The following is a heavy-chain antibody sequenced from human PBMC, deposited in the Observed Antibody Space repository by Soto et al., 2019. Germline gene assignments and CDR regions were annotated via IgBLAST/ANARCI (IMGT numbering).Heavy chain of an antibody. Sequence: QVQLVQSGAEVKKPGSSVKVSCKASGGTFSSYAISWVRQAPGQGLEWMGGIIPIFGTANYAQKFQGRVTITADKSTSTAYMELSSLRYEDTAVYYCARDSENYYDSSGYYPGWFDPWGQGTLVTVSS. D-gene: IGHD3-22*01. J-gene: IGHJ5*02. CDR1: GGTFSSYA. CDR2: IIPIFGTA. V-gene: IGHV1-69*06. CDR3: ARDSENYYDSSGYYPGWFDP.